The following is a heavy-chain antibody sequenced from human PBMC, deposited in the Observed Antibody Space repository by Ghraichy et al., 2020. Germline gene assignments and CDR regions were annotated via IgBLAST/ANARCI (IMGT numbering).Heavy chain of an antibody. Sequence: GGSLRLSCAASEFSFSSYSMNWVRQAPGRGLEWVSAISGSGGSTYYADSVKGRFTISRDNSRNTLYLQMNSLRAEDTAVYYCARDKGELGPYYMDVWGKGTTVPVSS. J-gene: IGHJ6*03. CDR2: ISGSGGST. CDR3: ARDKGELGPYYMDV. CDR1: EFSFSSYS. D-gene: IGHD1-7*01. V-gene: IGHV3-23*01.